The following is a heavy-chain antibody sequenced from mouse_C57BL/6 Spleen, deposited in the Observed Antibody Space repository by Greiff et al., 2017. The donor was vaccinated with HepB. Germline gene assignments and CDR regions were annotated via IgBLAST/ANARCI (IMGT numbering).Heavy chain of an antibody. J-gene: IGHJ3*01. Sequence: VQLQQSGAELVRPGASVTLSCKASGYTFTDYEMHWVKQTPVHGLEWIGAIDPETGGTAYNQKFKGKAILTADKSSSTAYMELRSLTSEDSAVYYCTRSGDYYCSSAFAYWGQGTLVTVSA. D-gene: IGHD1-1*01. CDR3: TRSGDYYCSSAFAY. CDR2: IDPETGGT. V-gene: IGHV1-15*01. CDR1: GYTFTDYE.